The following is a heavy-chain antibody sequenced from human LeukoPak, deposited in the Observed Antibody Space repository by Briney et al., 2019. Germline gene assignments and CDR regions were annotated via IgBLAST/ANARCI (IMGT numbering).Heavy chain of an antibody. CDR2: MNLSGVTI. V-gene: IGHV3-48*03. D-gene: IGHD1-1*01. CDR3: ARVSRTPGPSISLFED. CDR1: GFTFSSYE. Sequence: TGGSLRLSCAASGFTFSSYEMNWIRQAPGKGLEWLSYMNLSGVTIYYADSVQGRFTLSRDNAKNSLYLQMDSLRAEDTAVYYCARVSRTPGPSISLFEDWGQGTLVTVSS. J-gene: IGHJ4*02.